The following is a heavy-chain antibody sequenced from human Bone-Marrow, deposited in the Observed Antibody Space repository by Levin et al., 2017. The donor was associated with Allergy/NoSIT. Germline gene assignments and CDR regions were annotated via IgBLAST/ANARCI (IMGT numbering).Heavy chain of an antibody. CDR1: GFIFNSEG. J-gene: IGHJ4*02. CDR3: AKESFLLDS. V-gene: IGHV3-30*02. Sequence: GGSLRLSCITSGFIFNSEGMHWVRQAPGKGLEWVALISFDGSKKYYGDTVKGRFIISRDNSKNTLFLQMDNLRPEDTALYYWAKESFLLDSWGQGTLVTVSS. D-gene: IGHD3-10*01. CDR2: ISFDGSKK.